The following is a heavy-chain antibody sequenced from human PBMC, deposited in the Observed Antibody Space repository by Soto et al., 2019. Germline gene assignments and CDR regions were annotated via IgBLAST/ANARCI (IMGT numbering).Heavy chain of an antibody. CDR1: GFTFSSYA. CDR2: ISYDGSNK. D-gene: IGHD3-3*01. Sequence: GESLKISCAASGFTFSSYAMHWVRQAPGKGLEWVAVISYDGSNKYYADSVKGRFTISRDNSKNTLYLQMNSLRAEDTAVYYCARAHNYDFWSGYYDYWGQGTLVTVSS. V-gene: IGHV3-30*04. CDR3: ARAHNYDFWSGYYDY. J-gene: IGHJ4*02.